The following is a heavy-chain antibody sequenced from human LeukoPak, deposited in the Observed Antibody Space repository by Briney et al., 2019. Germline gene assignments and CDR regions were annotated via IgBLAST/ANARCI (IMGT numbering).Heavy chain of an antibody. CDR2: ISGSGGST. CDR3: AKDHHDCSSTSCQYYYYGMDV. D-gene: IGHD2-2*01. J-gene: IGHJ6*02. CDR1: GFTLCSYA. V-gene: IGHV3-23*01. Sequence: GGSLRLSCAASGFTLCSYALSLVRQAPGEGVEWGSAISGSGGSTYYADSVKGRFTISRDNSKNTLYLQMNSLRAEDTAVYYCAKDHHDCSSTSCQYYYYGMDVWGQGTTVTVSS.